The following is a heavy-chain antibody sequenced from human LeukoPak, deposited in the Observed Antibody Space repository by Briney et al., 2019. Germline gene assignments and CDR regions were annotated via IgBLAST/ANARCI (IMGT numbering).Heavy chain of an antibody. CDR2: IYYSGST. Sequence: SETLSLTCTVSGGSISSYYWSWIRQPPGKGLEWIGYIYYSGSTNYNPSLKSRVTISVDTSKNQFSLQLNSVTPEDTAVYYCAASELREYYFDYWGQGTLVTVSS. CDR3: AASELREYYFDY. V-gene: IGHV4-59*12. D-gene: IGHD1-26*01. CDR1: GGSISSYY. J-gene: IGHJ4*02.